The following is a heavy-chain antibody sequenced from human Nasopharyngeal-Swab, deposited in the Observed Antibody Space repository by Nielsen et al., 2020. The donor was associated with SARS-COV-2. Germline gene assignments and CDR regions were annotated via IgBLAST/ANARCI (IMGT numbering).Heavy chain of an antibody. V-gene: IGHV5-51*01. D-gene: IGHD6-19*01. CDR1: GYSFTSYW. CDR3: ARDREYSSGWPNGMDV. CDR2: IYPADSDT. Sequence: GESLKISCKGSGYSFTSYWIGWVRQMPGKGLEWMGIIYPADSDTRYSPSFQDQVTISADKSITTAYLQWSSLRSEDTAVYYCARDREYSSGWPNGMDVWGQGTTVTVSS. J-gene: IGHJ6*02.